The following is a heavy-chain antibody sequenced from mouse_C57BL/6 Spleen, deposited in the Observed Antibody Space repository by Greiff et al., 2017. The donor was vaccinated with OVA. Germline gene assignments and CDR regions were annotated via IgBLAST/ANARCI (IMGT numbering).Heavy chain of an antibody. CDR1: GYSFTGYY. CDR2: INPSTGGT. J-gene: IGHJ1*03. Sequence: EVQLQQSGPELVKPGASVKISCKASGYSFTGYYMNWVKQSPEKSLEWIGEINPSTGGTTYNQKFKAKATLTVDKSSSTAYMQLKSLTSEDSAVYYCARGYYEYGNWYFDVWGTGTTVTVSS. V-gene: IGHV1-42*01. D-gene: IGHD2-4*01. CDR3: ARGYYEYGNWYFDV.